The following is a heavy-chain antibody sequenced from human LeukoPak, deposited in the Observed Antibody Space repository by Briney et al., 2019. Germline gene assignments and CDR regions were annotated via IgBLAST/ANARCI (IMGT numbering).Heavy chain of an antibody. CDR3: ASSVDTAMVGGY. J-gene: IGHJ4*02. V-gene: IGHV4-4*07. D-gene: IGHD5-18*01. Sequence: SETLSLTCTVSGGSISSYYWNWIRQPAGKGLEWIGHIYTSGSANYNPALKSRVSMSVDTSKNQFFLKLSSVTAADTAVYYCASSVDTAMVGGYWGQGTLVTVSS. CDR2: IYTSGSA. CDR1: GGSISSYY.